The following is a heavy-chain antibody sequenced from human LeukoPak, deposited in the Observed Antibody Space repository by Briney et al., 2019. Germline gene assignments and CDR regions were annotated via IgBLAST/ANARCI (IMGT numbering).Heavy chain of an antibody. CDR2: ISSSGSTT. D-gene: IGHD2-2*01. V-gene: IGHV3-48*03. Sequence: GGSLRLSCAASGFTFSRYEMNWVRQAPGKGLEWVSYISSSGSTTYNADSVKGRFTISRDNAKTSLYLQMNSLRAEDTAVYYCARRYCSSTSCTLDYWGQGTLVTVSS. CDR1: GFTFSRYE. CDR3: ARRYCSSTSCTLDY. J-gene: IGHJ4*02.